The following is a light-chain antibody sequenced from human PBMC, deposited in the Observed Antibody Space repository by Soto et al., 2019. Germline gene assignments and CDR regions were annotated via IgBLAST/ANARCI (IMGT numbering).Light chain of an antibody. CDR1: QSVSSY. CDR3: QQEGDPIT. V-gene: IGKV3-11*01. CDR2: DAS. J-gene: IGKJ5*01. Sequence: EIVLTQSPATLSLSPGERATLSFRASQSVSSYLSWYQQKPGQAPRLLIYDASNRATGIPARFSGSGSGTDFTLPISNLELEGFAVHDRQQEGDPITVGLRILLEI.